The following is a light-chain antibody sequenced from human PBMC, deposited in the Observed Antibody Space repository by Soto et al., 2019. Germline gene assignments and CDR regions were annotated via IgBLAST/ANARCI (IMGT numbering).Light chain of an antibody. CDR1: QRMSGW. V-gene: IGKV1-5*01. CDR2: DVS. CDR3: QQYDSFSVT. J-gene: IGKJ1*01. Sequence: IRRTQSAFTLSASVGDTATITCRASQRMSGWLAWHQQKPGKAPKLLIYDVSALKRGVPPRFSGSGSGTEFTLTISSLQPDDCATYHCQQYDSFSVTFGQGTKVDI.